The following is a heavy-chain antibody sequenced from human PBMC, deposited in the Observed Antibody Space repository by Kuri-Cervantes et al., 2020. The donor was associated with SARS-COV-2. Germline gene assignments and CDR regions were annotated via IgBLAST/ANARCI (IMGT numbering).Heavy chain of an antibody. D-gene: IGHD3-22*01. V-gene: IGHV1-69*05. CDR1: GGTFSSYA. Sequence: SVKVSCXASGGTFSSYAISWVRQAPXQGLEWMGGXIPIFGTANYAQKFQGRVTITTDESTSTAYMELSSLRSEDTAVXXCAREDRAXXATFDYWGQGTLVTVSS. CDR3: AREDRAXXATFDY. CDR2: XIPIFGTA. J-gene: IGHJ4*02.